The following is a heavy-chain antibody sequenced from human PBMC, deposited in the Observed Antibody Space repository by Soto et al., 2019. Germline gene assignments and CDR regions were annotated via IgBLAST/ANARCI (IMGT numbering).Heavy chain of an antibody. CDR1: GFTFSDHY. Sequence: EVQLVESGGGLVQPGGSLRLSCAASGFTFSDHYMDWVRQAPGKGLEWVGRTRNKANSYTTEYAASVKGRFTISREDSKNSLYLQMNSLKTEDTAVYYCCRALAYCGGYCSDAFDIWGQGTMVTVSS. CDR3: CRALAYCGGYCSDAFDI. J-gene: IGHJ3*02. D-gene: IGHD2-21*02. CDR2: TRNKANSYTT. V-gene: IGHV3-72*01.